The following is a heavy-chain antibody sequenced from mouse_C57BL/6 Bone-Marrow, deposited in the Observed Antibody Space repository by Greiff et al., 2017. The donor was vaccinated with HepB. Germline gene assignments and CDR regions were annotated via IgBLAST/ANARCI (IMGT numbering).Heavy chain of an antibody. CDR2: IDPANGNT. Sequence: EVQLQQSVAELVRPGASVKLSCTASGFNIKNTYMHWVKQRPEQGLEWIGRIDPANGNTKYAPKFQGKATLTADKSSSTAYMELRSLTSEDSAVYFCARYDGPYYFDYWGQGTTLTVSS. CDR3: ARYDGPYYFDY. V-gene: IGHV14-3*01. J-gene: IGHJ2*01. D-gene: IGHD2-3*01. CDR1: GFNIKNTY.